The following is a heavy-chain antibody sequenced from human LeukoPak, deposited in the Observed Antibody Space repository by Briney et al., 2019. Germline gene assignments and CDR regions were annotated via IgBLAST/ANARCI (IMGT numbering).Heavy chain of an antibody. CDR3: TTVDTAIPPADY. V-gene: IGHV3-23*01. CDR2: ISGSGGST. J-gene: IGHJ4*02. D-gene: IGHD5-18*01. CDR1: GFTFSSYA. Sequence: GGSLRPSCAASGFTFSSYAMSWVRQAPGKGLEWVSAISGSGGSTYYADSVKGRFTISRDNSKNTLYLQMNSLRAEDTAVYYCTTVDTAIPPADYWGQGTLVTVSS.